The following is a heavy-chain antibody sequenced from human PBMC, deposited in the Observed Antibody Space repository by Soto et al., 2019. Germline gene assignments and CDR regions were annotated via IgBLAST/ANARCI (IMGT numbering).Heavy chain of an antibody. Sequence: GGSLRLSCAASGFTFDDYAMHWVRQAPGKGLEWVSGISWNSGSIGYADSVKGRFTISRDNAKNSLYLQMNSLRAEDTALYYCAKLHKGPGYCSGGSCYDAFDIWGQGTMVTVSS. CDR3: AKLHKGPGYCSGGSCYDAFDI. CDR2: ISWNSGSI. V-gene: IGHV3-9*01. J-gene: IGHJ3*02. CDR1: GFTFDDYA. D-gene: IGHD2-15*01.